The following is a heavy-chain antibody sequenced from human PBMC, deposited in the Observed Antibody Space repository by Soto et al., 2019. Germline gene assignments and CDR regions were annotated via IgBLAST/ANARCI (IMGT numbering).Heavy chain of an antibody. CDR3: ARSSSVYAVYYYGMDV. CDR1: GYTFTSYG. CDR2: ISAYNGNT. D-gene: IGHD2-8*01. V-gene: IGHV1-18*01. Sequence: ASVKVSCKASGYTFTSYGISWVRQAPGQGLEWMGWISAYNGNTNYAQKLQGRVTMTTDTSTSTAYMELRSLRSDDTAVYYCARSSSVYAVYYYGMDVWGQGTTVTVSS. J-gene: IGHJ6*02.